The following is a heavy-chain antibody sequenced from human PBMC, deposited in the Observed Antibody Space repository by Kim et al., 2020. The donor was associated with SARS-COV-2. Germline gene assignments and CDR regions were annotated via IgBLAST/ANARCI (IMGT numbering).Heavy chain of an antibody. D-gene: IGHD2-15*01. CDR2: TWYDGTNK. J-gene: IGHJ4*02. V-gene: IGHV3-33*06. CDR1: GFTFSSYG. CDR3: AKNKEMGGLGPLLV. Sequence: GGSLRLSCAASGFTFSSYGMHWVRQAPGKGLEWVAVTWYDGTNKFYADSVKGRFTISRDNSKNTLYLQMNSLRAEDTAMYYCAKNKEMGGLGPLLVWGQGTLVTVSS.